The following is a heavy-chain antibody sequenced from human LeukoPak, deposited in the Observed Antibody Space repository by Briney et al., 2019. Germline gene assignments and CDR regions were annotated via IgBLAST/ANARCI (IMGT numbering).Heavy chain of an antibody. CDR3: ATSARTYIGSSLDY. Sequence: GGSLTLSCAASGFTFSSYAMSWVRQAPGKGLEWVSAISGSGGSTYYADSVKGRFTISRDNSKNTLYLQMNSLRAEDTALYYCATSARTYIGSSLDYWGQGTLVTVSS. CDR2: ISGSGGST. D-gene: IGHD2-15*01. CDR1: GFTFSSYA. J-gene: IGHJ4*02. V-gene: IGHV3-23*01.